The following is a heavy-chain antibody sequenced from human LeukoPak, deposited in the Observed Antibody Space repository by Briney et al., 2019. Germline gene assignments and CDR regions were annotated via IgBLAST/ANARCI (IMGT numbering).Heavy chain of an antibody. V-gene: IGHV3-66*01. D-gene: IGHD6-13*01. CDR2: IYSGGST. CDR1: GFTVSSNY. Sequence: GGSLRLSCAASGFTVSSNYMSWVRQAPGKGLEWVSVIYSGGSTYYADSVKGRFTVSRDNSKNTLYLQMNSLRAEDTAVYYCARVSIAAAEGDFYFDYWGQGTLVTVSS. J-gene: IGHJ4*02. CDR3: ARVSIAAAEGDFYFDY.